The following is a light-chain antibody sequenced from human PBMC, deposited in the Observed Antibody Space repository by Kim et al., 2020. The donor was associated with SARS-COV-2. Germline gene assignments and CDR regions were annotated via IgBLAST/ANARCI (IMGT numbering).Light chain of an antibody. CDR2: EVT. CDR3: SSYTSSSGLMV. V-gene: IGLV2-14*01. J-gene: IGLJ3*02. Sequence: HSITISCTGTSSDVDDYNYVSWYQQHPGKAPKLMIYEVTKRPSGVSYRFSGSKSGNTASLTISGLQAEDEADYYCSSYTSSSGLMVFGGGTQLTV. CDR1: SSDVDDYNY.